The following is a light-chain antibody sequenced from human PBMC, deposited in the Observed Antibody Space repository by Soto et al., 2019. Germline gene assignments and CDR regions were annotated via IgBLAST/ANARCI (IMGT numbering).Light chain of an antibody. CDR1: QSINTW. CDR3: QQYNRYSLT. J-gene: IGKJ4*01. CDR2: EAS. Sequence: DIQMTQSPPTLSASVGDRVTITCRASQSINTWLAWYQQKPGKAPNVLIYEASSLEGGVPSRFSGCRSGTEFTLPISSWQLHHFATLCCQQYNRYSLTFGGQTKVEIK. V-gene: IGKV1-5*03.